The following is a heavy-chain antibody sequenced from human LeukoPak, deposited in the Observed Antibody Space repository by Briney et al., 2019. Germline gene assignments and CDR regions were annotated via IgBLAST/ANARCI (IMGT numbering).Heavy chain of an antibody. CDR3: ARDRGTVVTHWYFDL. J-gene: IGHJ2*01. Sequence: ASVKVSCKASGYTFTSYYMHWVRQAPGQGLEWMGIINPSGGNTSYAQKFQGRVTMTRDTSTSTVYMELSSLRSEDTAVYYCARDRGTVVTHWYFDLWGRGTLVTVSS. CDR1: GYTFTSYY. V-gene: IGHV1-46*01. CDR2: INPSGGNT. D-gene: IGHD4-23*01.